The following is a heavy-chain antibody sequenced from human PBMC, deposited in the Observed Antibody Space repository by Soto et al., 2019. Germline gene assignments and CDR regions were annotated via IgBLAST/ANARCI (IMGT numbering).Heavy chain of an antibody. J-gene: IGHJ6*02. CDR2: IPYDGKNK. V-gene: IGHV3-30*18. D-gene: IGHD2-2*01. CDR1: GFTFSTYG. Sequence: QVQLVESGGGVVQPGRSLRLSCVASGFTFSTYGMHWVRQAPGKGLEWVAVIPYDGKNKYYADSVKGRLTISRDNSKNTVYLQMSRLRGEDTAVYYCAKGQHCGSTSCYFYHYGMDVWGQGTTVAVTS. CDR3: AKGQHCGSTSCYFYHYGMDV.